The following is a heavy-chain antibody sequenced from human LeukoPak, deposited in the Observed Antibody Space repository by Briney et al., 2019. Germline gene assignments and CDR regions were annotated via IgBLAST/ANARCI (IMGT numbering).Heavy chain of an antibody. CDR2: IYYSGST. J-gene: IGHJ5*02. CDR1: GGSISSYY. V-gene: IGHV4-59*08. D-gene: IGHD3-22*01. Sequence: PSETLSLTCTVSGGSISSYYWSWIRQPPGKGLEWIGYIYYSGSTNYNPSLKSRVTISVDTSKNQFSLKLSSVTAADTAVYYCAGSLSAYYDSSGYYFWFDPWGQGTLVTVSS. CDR3: AGSLSAYYDSSGYYFWFDP.